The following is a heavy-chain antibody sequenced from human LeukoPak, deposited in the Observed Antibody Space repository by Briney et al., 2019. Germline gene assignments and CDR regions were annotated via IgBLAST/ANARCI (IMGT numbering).Heavy chain of an antibody. CDR3: ARQERWPSGPDVFDI. CDR1: GYRFTNHW. CDR2: INPGDSDT. D-gene: IGHD4-23*01. Sequence: GESLKISCKGSGYRFTNHWIGWARQMPGKGLEWMGIINPGDSDTRYSPSFQGQVTISADKSISIVYLQWGSLKASDTAIYFCARQERWPSGPDVFDIWGQGTMVTVSS. V-gene: IGHV5-51*01. J-gene: IGHJ3*02.